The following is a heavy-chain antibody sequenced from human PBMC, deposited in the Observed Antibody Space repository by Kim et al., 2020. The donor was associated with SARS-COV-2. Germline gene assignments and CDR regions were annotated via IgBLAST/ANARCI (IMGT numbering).Heavy chain of an antibody. CDR2: IYSGGNT. J-gene: IGHJ1*01. CDR3: ATVIFYYEDGYFKN. CDR1: GYTVTYSY. Sequence: GGSLRLSCAASGYTVTYSYMGWVRQAPGKGLEWVSYIYSGGNTVYADSVRGRFIISREQSKNTLYLQMNSLRAEDTAVYYCATVIFYYEDGYFKNGGQGTLVTVSS. V-gene: IGHV3-66*01. D-gene: IGHD3-22*01.